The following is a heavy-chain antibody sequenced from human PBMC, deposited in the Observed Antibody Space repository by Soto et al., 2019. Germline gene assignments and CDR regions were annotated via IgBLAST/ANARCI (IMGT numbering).Heavy chain of an antibody. D-gene: IGHD2-21*01. J-gene: IGHJ5*01. CDR2: IWYDGSNQ. V-gene: IGHV3-33*03. CDR3: VKAFPGQDNWCES. CDR1: AVTFSAYN. Sequence: QVQLVESGGGVVQPGRSLRLSFATSAVTFSAYNMHLVRQTPGKGLEWVAFIWYDGSNQFYSDSVKGRFSISRDNSKNTLYLQMIRLSPEDTAMYYCVKAFPGQDNWCESWGPGTLVTVSS.